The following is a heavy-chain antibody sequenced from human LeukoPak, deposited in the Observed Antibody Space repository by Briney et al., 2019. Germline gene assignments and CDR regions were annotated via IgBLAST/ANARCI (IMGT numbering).Heavy chain of an antibody. J-gene: IGHJ5*02. Sequence: SAKVSCKASGGTFSSYAISWVRQAPGQGLEWMGGIIPIFGTANYAQKFQGRVTITTDESTSTAYMELSSLRSEDTAVHYCARGGYQLLWYWFDPWGQGTLVTVSS. CDR2: IIPIFGTA. V-gene: IGHV1-69*05. CDR3: ARGGYQLLWYWFDP. CDR1: GGTFSSYA. D-gene: IGHD2-2*01.